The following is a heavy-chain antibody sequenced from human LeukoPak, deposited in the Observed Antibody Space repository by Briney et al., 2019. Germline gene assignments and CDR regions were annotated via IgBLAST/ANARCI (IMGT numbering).Heavy chain of an antibody. CDR2: ISDDGRNE. CDR1: EFTFSDYT. D-gene: IGHD6-19*01. V-gene: IGHV3-30*04. Sequence: PGGPLKLSCAASEFTFSDYTIHWSPQAPAKGLEWLAPISDDGRNEYYADSVKGRFTISRDNSKSTLYLQMNSLRAEDTAVFYCAKGAVSGRVAGWFDFWGQGTLVTVSS. CDR3: AKGAVSGRVAGWFDF. J-gene: IGHJ4*02.